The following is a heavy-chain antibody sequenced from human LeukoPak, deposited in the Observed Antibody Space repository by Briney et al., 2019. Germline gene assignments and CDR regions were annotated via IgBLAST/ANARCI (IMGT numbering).Heavy chain of an antibody. CDR3: ARKGKQLVWGY. CDR2: IYYSGST. Sequence: SETLSLTCTVSGGSISSSSYYWGWIRQPPGKGLEWIGSIYYSGSTYYNPSLKSRVTISVDTSKNQFSLKLSSVTAADTAVYYCARKGKQLVWGYWGQGTLVTVSS. CDR1: GGSISSSSYY. D-gene: IGHD6-6*01. V-gene: IGHV4-39*07. J-gene: IGHJ4*02.